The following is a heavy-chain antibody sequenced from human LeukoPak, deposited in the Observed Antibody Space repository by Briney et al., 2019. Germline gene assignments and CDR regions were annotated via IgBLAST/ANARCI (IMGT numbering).Heavy chain of an antibody. V-gene: IGHV3-48*03. CDR3: ARADMALVPVFDY. D-gene: IGHD5-24*01. CDR1: GFTFRSYE. J-gene: IGHJ4*02. Sequence: GGSLRLSCAAFGFTFRSYEMTWVRQAPGKGLEWVSYISNTAKTLYYADSVKGRFTISRDNAKNSVYLQMNSLRAEDTAVYYCARADMALVPVFDYWGQGTLVTVSS. CDR2: ISNTAKTL.